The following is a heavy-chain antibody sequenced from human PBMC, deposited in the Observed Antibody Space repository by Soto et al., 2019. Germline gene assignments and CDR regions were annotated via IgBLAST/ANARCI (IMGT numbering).Heavy chain of an antibody. CDR1: GFPFREFG. D-gene: IGHD1-1*01. V-gene: IGHV3-33*05. J-gene: IGHJ4*02. Sequence: QMQLVESGGGVVQPGRSLRLSCVASGFPFREFGMHWVRQAPGKGLEWVELISYDGSDYADSVKGRFTISRDDSRDTLFLHMDNLRPDDTGVYYCARRWNYYLDFWGQGTLVAVSS. CDR2: ISYDGSD. CDR3: ARRWNYYLDF.